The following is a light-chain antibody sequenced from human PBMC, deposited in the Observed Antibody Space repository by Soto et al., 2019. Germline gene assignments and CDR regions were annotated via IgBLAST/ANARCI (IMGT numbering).Light chain of an antibody. J-gene: IGKJ1*01. V-gene: IGKV1-5*03. Sequence: DIQMTQSPSTLSASVGDRVTTTCRASQSITGWLAWYQQKPGKAPKLLIYKASSLESGVPSRFSGSGSGTEFTLTISSLQPDDFATYYCQQYNSYSPGFGQGTKVEIK. CDR1: QSITGW. CDR3: QQYNSYSPG. CDR2: KAS.